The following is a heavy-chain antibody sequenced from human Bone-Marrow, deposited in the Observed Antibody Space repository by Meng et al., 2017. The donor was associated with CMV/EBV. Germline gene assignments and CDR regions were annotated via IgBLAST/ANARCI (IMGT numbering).Heavy chain of an antibody. V-gene: IGHV4-31*02. Sequence: SGGSSRSGGYPWGWIRQHPGKGLEWVGSIYYKESAYYNPSLKSRVIISADPSKSQFYLKLTSVTAADTAVYYCAREYRNYEVNGIAPWGQGTLVTVSS. CDR2: IYYKESA. J-gene: IGHJ5*02. D-gene: IGHD3-3*01. CDR3: AREYRNYEVNGIAP. CDR1: GGSSRSGGYP.